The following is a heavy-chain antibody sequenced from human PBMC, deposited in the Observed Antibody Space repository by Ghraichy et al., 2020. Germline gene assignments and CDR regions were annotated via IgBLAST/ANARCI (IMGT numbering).Heavy chain of an antibody. D-gene: IGHD6-19*01. CDR2: INHSGST. CDR3: ARGVVAGTWVKSDYYYGMDV. V-gene: IGHV4-34*01. J-gene: IGHJ6*02. Sequence: GSLRLSCAVYGGSFSGYYWSWIRQPPGKGLEWIGEINHSGSTNYNPSLKSRVTISVDTSKNQFSLKLSSVTAADTAVYYCARGVVAGTWVKSDYYYGMDVWGQGTTVTVSS. CDR1: GGSFSGYY.